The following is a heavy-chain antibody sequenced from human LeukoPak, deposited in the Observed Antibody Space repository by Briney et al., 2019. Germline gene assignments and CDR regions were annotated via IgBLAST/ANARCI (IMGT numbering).Heavy chain of an antibody. Sequence: PSETLSLTCAVYGGSFSGYYWSWIRQPSGKGLEWIGEINHSGSTNYNPSLKSRVTISVDTSKNQFSLKLSSVTAADTAVYYCARIPWLDPWGQGTLVTVSS. CDR2: INHSGST. CDR3: ARIPWLDP. CDR1: GGSFSGYY. V-gene: IGHV4-34*01. D-gene: IGHD2-21*01. J-gene: IGHJ5*02.